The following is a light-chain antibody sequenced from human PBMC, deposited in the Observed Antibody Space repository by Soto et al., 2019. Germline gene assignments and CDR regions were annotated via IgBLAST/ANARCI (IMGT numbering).Light chain of an antibody. V-gene: IGLV4-69*01. Sequence: QSVLTQSPSASASLGASVKLTCTLSSGHSSYSIAWHQQQPDKGPRYLMKDNSDDSHNKGDGIPDRFSGPSSGAERYLTISSLQSEDEDDYYCQTWDTGIQVFGGGTKLTVL. CDR1: SGHSSYS. CDR3: QTWDTGIQV. J-gene: IGLJ2*01. CDR2: DNSDDSH.